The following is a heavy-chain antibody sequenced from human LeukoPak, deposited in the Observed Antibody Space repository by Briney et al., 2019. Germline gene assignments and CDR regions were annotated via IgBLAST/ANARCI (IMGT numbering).Heavy chain of an antibody. CDR1: GGTFSSYA. Sequence: SVKVSCKASGGTFSSYAISWMRQAPGQGLEWMGGIIPIFGTANYAQKFQGRVTITTDESTSTAYMELSSLRSEDTAVYYCASAATLTYSSGFDYWGQGTLVTVSS. J-gene: IGHJ4*02. CDR2: IIPIFGTA. V-gene: IGHV1-69*05. CDR3: ASAATLTYSSGFDY. D-gene: IGHD6-25*01.